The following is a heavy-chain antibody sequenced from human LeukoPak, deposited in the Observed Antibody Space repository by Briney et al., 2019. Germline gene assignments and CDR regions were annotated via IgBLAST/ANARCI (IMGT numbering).Heavy chain of an antibody. CDR3: ARHVYTYGELPYYFDY. Sequence: SETLSLTCAVYGGSFSGYYWSWIRQPPGKGLEWIGEINHSGSTNYNPSLKSRVTISVDTSKNQFSLRLSSVTAADTAMFYCARHVYTYGELPYYFDYWGQGTLVSVSS. D-gene: IGHD1-26*01. J-gene: IGHJ4*02. CDR2: INHSGST. CDR1: GGSFSGYY. V-gene: IGHV4-34*01.